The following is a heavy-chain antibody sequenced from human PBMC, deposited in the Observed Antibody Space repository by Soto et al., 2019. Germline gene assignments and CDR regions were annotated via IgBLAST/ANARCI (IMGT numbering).Heavy chain of an antibody. CDR1: GVSVTSGRYY. CDR2: VYYTGST. D-gene: IGHD3-22*01. CDR3: ARELSSYDSRGYADAFDI. Sequence: QVRLRESGPGLVTPSETPSLTCSVSGVSVTSGRYYWTWIRQPPGKGLEWIGYVYYTGSTTYNPSLESRVTISVDTSKNQFSLRLSSVTAADTAVYYCARELSSYDSRGYADAFDIWGQGTMVTVSS. J-gene: IGHJ3*02. V-gene: IGHV4-61*01.